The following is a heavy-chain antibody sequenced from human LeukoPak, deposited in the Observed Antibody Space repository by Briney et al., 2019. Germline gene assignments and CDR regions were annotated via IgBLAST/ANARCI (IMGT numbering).Heavy chain of an antibody. CDR3: ARRRYYDGSGLE. D-gene: IGHD3-22*01. Sequence: SETLSLTCSVSGDSVSRSDSYWDWIRQPPGKGLEWIGTIYYSGRTYYSPSLKSRVTMFVDPSNNQFSLNLRSVTAADTALYYCARRRYYDGSGLEWGQGTLLSVSS. J-gene: IGHJ1*01. V-gene: IGHV4-39*01. CDR2: IYYSGRT. CDR1: GDSVSRSDSY.